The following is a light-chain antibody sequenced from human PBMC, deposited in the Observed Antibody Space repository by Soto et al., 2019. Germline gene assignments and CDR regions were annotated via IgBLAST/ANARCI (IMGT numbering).Light chain of an antibody. V-gene: IGLV2-14*01. CDR3: SSYTTTAPPVV. Sequence: QSALTQPASVSGSPGQSITISCTGTSSDIGTYDYVSWYQHHPGKAPKLMIYEVTNRPSGVSERFSGSKSGKTASLTISGLQAEDEADYYCSSYTTTAPPVVFGGGTKLTVL. CDR2: EVT. J-gene: IGLJ2*01. CDR1: SSDIGTYDY.